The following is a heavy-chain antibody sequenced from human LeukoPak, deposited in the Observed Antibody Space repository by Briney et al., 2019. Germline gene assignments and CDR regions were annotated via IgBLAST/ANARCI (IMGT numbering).Heavy chain of an antibody. Sequence: SETLSLTCTVSGGSISSYYWSWIRQPPGKGLEWIGYIYYSGSTNYNPSLRSRVTISVDTSKNQFSLKLSSVTAADTAVYYCAREPLGGYSYGHVQSYGMDVWGQGTTVTVSS. D-gene: IGHD5-18*01. CDR2: IYYSGST. CDR3: AREPLGGYSYGHVQSYGMDV. V-gene: IGHV4-59*01. CDR1: GGSISSYY. J-gene: IGHJ6*02.